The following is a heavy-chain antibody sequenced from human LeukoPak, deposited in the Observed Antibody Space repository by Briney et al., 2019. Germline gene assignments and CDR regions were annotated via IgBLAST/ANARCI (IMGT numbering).Heavy chain of an antibody. J-gene: IGHJ3*02. D-gene: IGHD3-22*01. CDR1: GFSFSNYW. V-gene: IGHV3-7*01. CDR3: ARDANYHVSSDYYDAFDI. Sequence: GGSLRLSCAASGFSFSNYWMTWLRQAPGKGLEWVANIRGDESWKYYLDSVTGRFTISRDNAKNSLYLQMNSLRAEDTAVYYCARDANYHVSSDYYDAFDIWGQGTMVTVSS. CDR2: IRGDESWK.